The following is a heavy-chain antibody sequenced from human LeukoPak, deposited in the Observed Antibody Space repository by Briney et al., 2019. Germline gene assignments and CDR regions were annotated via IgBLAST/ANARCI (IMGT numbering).Heavy chain of an antibody. D-gene: IGHD6-13*01. CDR3: ASHSSSWRYYFDY. V-gene: IGHV1-69*05. J-gene: IGHJ4*02. CDR2: IIPIFGTA. Sequence: ASVKVSCKASGGTFSSYAISWARQAPGQGLEWMGRIIPIFGTANYAQKFQGRVTITTDESTSTAYMELSSLRSEDTAVYYCASHSSSWRYYFDYWGQGTLVTVSS. CDR1: GGTFSSYA.